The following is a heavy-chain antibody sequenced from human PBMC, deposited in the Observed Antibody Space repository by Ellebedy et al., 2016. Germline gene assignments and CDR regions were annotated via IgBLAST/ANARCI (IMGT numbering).Heavy chain of an antibody. CDR2: ISAYNGNT. V-gene: IGHV1-18*04. CDR3: AGGPHYDYVWGSYRSDGILDY. CDR1: GYTFTSYG. D-gene: IGHD3-16*02. J-gene: IGHJ4*02. Sequence: ASVKVSCKASGYTFTSYGISWVRQAPGQGLEWMGWISAYNGNTNYAQKLQGRVTMTTDTSTSTAYMELRSLRSDDTAVYYCAGGPHYDYVWGSYRSDGILDYWGQGTLVTVSS.